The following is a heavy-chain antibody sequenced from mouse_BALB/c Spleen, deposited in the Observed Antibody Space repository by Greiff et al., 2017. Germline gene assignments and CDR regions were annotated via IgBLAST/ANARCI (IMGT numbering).Heavy chain of an antibody. Sequence: QVQLQQSGAELVRPGPSVKMSCKAAGYTFTNYWIGWVKQRPGPGLEWIGDIYPGGGYTNYNEKFKGKATLTADTSSSTAYMQLSSLTSEDSAIYYCARGGSGNFAYWGQGTLVTVSA. J-gene: IGHJ3*01. CDR1: GYTFTNYW. V-gene: IGHV1-63*02. CDR2: IYPGGGYT. CDR3: ARGGSGNFAY. D-gene: IGHD2-1*01.